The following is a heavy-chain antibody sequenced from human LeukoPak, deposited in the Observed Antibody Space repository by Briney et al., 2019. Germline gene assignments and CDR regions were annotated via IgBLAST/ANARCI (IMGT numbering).Heavy chain of an antibody. CDR1: GYTFTSYY. Sequence: ASVKVSCKASGYTFTSYYMHWVRQAPGQGLEWMGIINPSGGSTSYAQKFQGRVTMTRDTSTSTAYMELSSLRSEDTAVYYCARTLAAAAYYYYGMDVWGQGTTVTVSS. J-gene: IGHJ6*02. CDR2: INPSGGST. CDR3: ARTLAAAAYYYYGMDV. V-gene: IGHV1-46*01. D-gene: IGHD6-13*01.